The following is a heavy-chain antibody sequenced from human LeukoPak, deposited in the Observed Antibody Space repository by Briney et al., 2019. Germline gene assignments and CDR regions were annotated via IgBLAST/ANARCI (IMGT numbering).Heavy chain of an antibody. CDR2: IKQDGSEK. D-gene: IGHD2-2*01. V-gene: IGHV3-7*01. CDR3: ARRQIQKNQLPLNYFDY. J-gene: IGHJ4*02. CDR1: GFTFSSYW. Sequence: GGSLRLSCAASGFTFSSYWMSWVRQAPGKGLEWVANIKQDGSEKYYVDSVKGRFTISRDNAKNSLYLQMNSLRAEDTAAYYCARRQIQKNQLPLNYFDYWGQGTLVTVSS.